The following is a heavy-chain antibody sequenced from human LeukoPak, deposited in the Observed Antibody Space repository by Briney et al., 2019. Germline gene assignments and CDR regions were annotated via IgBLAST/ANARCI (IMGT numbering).Heavy chain of an antibody. Sequence: SETLSLTCTVSGGSINSYYWSWIRQPAGKGLEWIGRIYTSGSTNYNPSLKSRVTMSVDTSKNQFSLKLSSVTAADTAVYYCARDGASGWYVYFDYWGQGTLVTVSS. CDR1: GGSINSYY. V-gene: IGHV4-4*07. CDR3: ARDGASGWYVYFDY. D-gene: IGHD6-19*01. J-gene: IGHJ4*02. CDR2: IYTSGST.